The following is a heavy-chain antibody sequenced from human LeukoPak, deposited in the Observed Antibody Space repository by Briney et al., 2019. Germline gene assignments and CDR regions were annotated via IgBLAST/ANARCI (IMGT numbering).Heavy chain of an antibody. V-gene: IGHV4-34*01. Sequence: GSLRLSCAATGFTFSSYAMSWIRQPPGKGLEWIGEINHSGSTNYNPSLKSRVTISVDTSKNQFSLKLSSVTAADTAVYYCARHGRRNWNYVYWGQGTLVTVSS. CDR2: INHSGST. CDR3: ARHGRRNWNYVY. CDR1: GFTFSSYA. D-gene: IGHD1-7*01. J-gene: IGHJ4*02.